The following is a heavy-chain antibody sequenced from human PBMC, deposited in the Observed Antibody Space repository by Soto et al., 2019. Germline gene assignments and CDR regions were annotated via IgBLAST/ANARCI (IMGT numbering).Heavy chain of an antibody. CDR2: MNPNRGNT. D-gene: IGHD6-19*01. Sequence: ASVKVSCKASGYTFTSYDINWVRQATGQGLEWMGWMNPNRGNTGYAQKFQGRVTMTRNTSISTAYMELSSLRSEDTAVYYCARGAVALGGPIDAFDIWGQGTMVTVSS. CDR1: GYTFTSYD. CDR3: ARGAVALGGPIDAFDI. J-gene: IGHJ3*02. V-gene: IGHV1-8*01.